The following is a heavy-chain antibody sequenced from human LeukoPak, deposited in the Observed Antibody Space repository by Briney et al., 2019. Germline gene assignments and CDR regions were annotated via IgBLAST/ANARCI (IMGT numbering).Heavy chain of an antibody. CDR2: ISGSGGST. D-gene: IGHD3-22*01. CDR3: ARAYYDSSGYYPSAFDI. CDR1: GFTFSSYA. V-gene: IGHV3-23*01. Sequence: TGGSLRLSCAASGFTFSSYAMSWVRQAPGKGLEWVSAISGSGGSTYYADSVKGRFTISRDNSKNTLYLQMNSLRAEDTAVYYCARAYYDSSGYYPSAFDIWGQGTMVTVSS. J-gene: IGHJ3*02.